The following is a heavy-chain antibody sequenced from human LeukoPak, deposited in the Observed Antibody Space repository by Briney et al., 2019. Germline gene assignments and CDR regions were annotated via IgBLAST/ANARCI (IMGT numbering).Heavy chain of an antibody. D-gene: IGHD6-19*01. Sequence: PSETLSLTCAVSGYSISSGYYWGWIRQPPGEGLEWIASIHHSGSTYYNPPLKSRVTISLDTSKNQFSLKLSSVTAADTAVYYCARSTYSSGWYWDYWGQGTLVTVSS. J-gene: IGHJ4*02. CDR3: ARSTYSSGWYWDY. V-gene: IGHV4-38-2*01. CDR2: IHHSGST. CDR1: GYSISSGYY.